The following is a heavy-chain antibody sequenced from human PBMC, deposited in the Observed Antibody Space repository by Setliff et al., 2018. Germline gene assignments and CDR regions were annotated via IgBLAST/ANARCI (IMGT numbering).Heavy chain of an antibody. J-gene: IGHJ4*02. CDR1: GDSFSDYY. CDR2: INHRGST. Sequence: SETLSLTCAVYGDSFSDYYWSWIRQPPGKGLEWIEEINHRGSTNYSPSLRCRVTISRDNSKNTLFLHMDSLRPDDTAMYYCGRVSEYSNYPDYWGQGTVVTVSS. V-gene: IGHV4-34*01. CDR3: GRVSEYSNYPDY. D-gene: IGHD6-13*01.